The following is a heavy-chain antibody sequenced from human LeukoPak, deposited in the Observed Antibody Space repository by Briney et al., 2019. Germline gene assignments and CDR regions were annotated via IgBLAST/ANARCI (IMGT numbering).Heavy chain of an antibody. D-gene: IGHD2-15*01. CDR2: IKQDGSEK. Sequence: PGGSLRLSCAASGFTFSSYWMSWVRQAPGKGLEWVANIKQDGSEKYYVDSVKGRFTISRDNAKNSLYLQMNSLRAEDTAVYYCARLGFLYYYYYGMDVWGQGTTVTVSS. CDR1: GFTFSSYW. J-gene: IGHJ6*02. V-gene: IGHV3-7*01. CDR3: ARLGFLYYYYYGMDV.